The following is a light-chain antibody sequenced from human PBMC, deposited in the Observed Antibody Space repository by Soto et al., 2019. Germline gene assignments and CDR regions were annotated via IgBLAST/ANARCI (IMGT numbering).Light chain of an antibody. CDR3: QQYNNWPGT. V-gene: IGKV3-15*01. CDR2: GAS. J-gene: IGKJ4*01. CDR1: QSVNSH. Sequence: IVMTQSPATLPVSPGERATLSCRTSQSVNSHLAWYQHKPGQAPRLLIYGASSRATGIPTRFSGSGSGTEFTLTIDSLQSEYFAIYFSQQYNNWPGTFGVGTKVEIK.